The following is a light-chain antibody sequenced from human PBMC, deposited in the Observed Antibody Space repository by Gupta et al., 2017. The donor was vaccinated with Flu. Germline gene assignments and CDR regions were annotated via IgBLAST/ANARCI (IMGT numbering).Light chain of an antibody. CDR3: RQALQTPYT. J-gene: IGKJ2*01. CDR1: QSLLHSNGYNY. Sequence: DIVMTQSPLSLPVTPGEPASISCRSSQSLLHSNGYNYLDWYLQKPGQSPQLLIYLGSSRSSGVPARFSGSGSGTDFTLSISRVEAEDVGVYYCRQALQTPYTFGQGTKLEIK. CDR2: LGS. V-gene: IGKV2-28*01.